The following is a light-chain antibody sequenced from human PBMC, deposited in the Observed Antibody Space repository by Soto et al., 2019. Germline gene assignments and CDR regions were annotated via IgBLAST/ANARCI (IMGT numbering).Light chain of an antibody. Sequence: QSALTQPASVSGSPGQSITISCTGTSSDVGGYNYVSWYQQHPGKAPKLMIYDVSNRPSRVSNRFSGSKSGNTASLTISGLQAEDEADYYCSSYTSSSTVVFGEGTKLTVL. J-gene: IGLJ2*01. CDR1: SSDVGGYNY. CDR3: SSYTSSSTVV. V-gene: IGLV2-14*01. CDR2: DVS.